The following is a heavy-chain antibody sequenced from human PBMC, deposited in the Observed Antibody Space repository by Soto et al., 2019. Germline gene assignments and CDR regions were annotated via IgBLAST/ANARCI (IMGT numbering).Heavy chain of an antibody. Sequence: ASVKVSCKASGYTFTGYYMHWVRQAPGQGLEWMGWINPNSGGTNYAQKFQGRVTMTRDTSISTAYTELSRLRSDDTAVYYCARDGGWLQYYFDYWGQGTLVTVSS. CDR3: ARDGGWLQYYFDY. CDR1: GYTFTGYY. CDR2: INPNSGGT. J-gene: IGHJ4*02. V-gene: IGHV1-2*02. D-gene: IGHD3-16*01.